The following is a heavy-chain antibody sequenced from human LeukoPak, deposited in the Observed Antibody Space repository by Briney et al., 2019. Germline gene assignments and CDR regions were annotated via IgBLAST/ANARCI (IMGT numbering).Heavy chain of an antibody. D-gene: IGHD1/OR15-1a*01. V-gene: IGHV3-48*02. Sequence: GGSLRLSRAASGFTFSGYSMNWVRQAPGKGLEWVSHISSSGTTASHADSVKGRFTISRDNAKNSLYLQVNSLRDEDTAVYYCARDTGNTNYLDYWGQGTLVTVSS. J-gene: IGHJ4*02. CDR3: ARDTGNTNYLDY. CDR2: ISSSGTTA. CDR1: GFTFSGYS.